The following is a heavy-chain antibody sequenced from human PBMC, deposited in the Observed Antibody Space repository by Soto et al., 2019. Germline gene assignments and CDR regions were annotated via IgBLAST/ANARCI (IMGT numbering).Heavy chain of an antibody. V-gene: IGHV4-4*07. Sequence: SETLSLTCSVSGGSINSYWWSWIRQPAGKGLEWIGRVYSSGTTDYNPSLNSRATMSVETSKNQFSLKLSSVTAADTAVYYCARDIGSYAYGEGYWGQGIQVTVSS. J-gene: IGHJ4*02. CDR3: ARDIGSYAYGEGY. CDR1: GGSINSYW. D-gene: IGHD3-10*01. CDR2: VYSSGTT.